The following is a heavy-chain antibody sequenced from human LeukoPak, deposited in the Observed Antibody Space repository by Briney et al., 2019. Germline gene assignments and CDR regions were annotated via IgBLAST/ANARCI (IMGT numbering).Heavy chain of an antibody. D-gene: IGHD3-16*01. CDR2: IKSDGTYS. CDR1: GFTFTSHW. J-gene: IGHJ6*02. V-gene: IGHV3-74*01. CDR3: AKGLHGGVGYGVDV. Sequence: GGSLRLSCVASGFTFTSHWMHWVRQAPGKGLVCVSRIKSDGTYSDYGDSVRGRFTISRDNSKNTLYLQMKNLRVEHTAVYYCAKGLHGGVGYGVDVWGQGTTVSVSS.